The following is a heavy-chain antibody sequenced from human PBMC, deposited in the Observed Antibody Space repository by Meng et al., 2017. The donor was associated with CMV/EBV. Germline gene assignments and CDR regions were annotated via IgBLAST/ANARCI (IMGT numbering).Heavy chain of an antibody. CDR1: GFSLSASGVG. V-gene: IGHV2-5*02. J-gene: IGHJ4*02. Sequence: QITLKESGPTLVKPSQTLTLTCTVSGFSLSASGVGVGWIRQPPGKALEWLALIYWDDDKRYSPSLKSRLTITKDTSKNQVVLTMTNMDPVDTATYYCARIAAAGRFDYWGQGTLVTVSS. D-gene: IGHD6-13*01. CDR3: ARIAAAGRFDY. CDR2: IYWDDDK.